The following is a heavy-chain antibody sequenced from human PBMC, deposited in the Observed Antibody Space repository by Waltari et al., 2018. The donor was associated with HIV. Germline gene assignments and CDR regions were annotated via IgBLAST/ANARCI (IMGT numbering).Heavy chain of an antibody. CDR3: ASIAYCGGDCYPRGMDV. CDR2: IYSGGST. V-gene: IGHV3-66*01. J-gene: IGHJ6*02. D-gene: IGHD2-21*02. CDR1: GFTVSSNY. Sequence: EVQLVESGGGLVQPGGSLRLSCAASGFTVSSNYMSWVRQAPGNGLEWVSVIYSGGSTYFADSVKGRFTISRDNSKYTLYLQMNSLRAEDTAVYYCASIAYCGGDCYPRGMDVWGQGTTVTVSS.